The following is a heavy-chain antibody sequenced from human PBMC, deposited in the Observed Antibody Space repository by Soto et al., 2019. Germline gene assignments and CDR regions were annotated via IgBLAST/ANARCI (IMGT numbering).Heavy chain of an antibody. CDR3: AKGFIVVVTVLRPDDAFDV. Sequence: LRLSCAASGFTSGNYGMNWVRQAPGKGLEWVSGISGGGGNTYYADSVKGRFTTSRDPSKNTVFLEMNSLRAEDTAVYYCAKGFIVVVTVLRPDDAFDVWGQGTLVTVS. D-gene: IGHD2-21*02. CDR1: GFTSGNYG. J-gene: IGHJ3*01. CDR2: ISGGGGNT. V-gene: IGHV3-23*01.